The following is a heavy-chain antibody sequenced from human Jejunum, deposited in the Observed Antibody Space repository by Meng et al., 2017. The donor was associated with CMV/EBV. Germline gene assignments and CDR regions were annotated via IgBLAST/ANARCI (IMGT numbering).Heavy chain of an antibody. CDR3: ARGLCTGDRCPRDS. D-gene: IGHD2-8*02. Sequence: EYTLTSYYIHWVRQAPGQGLEWMGTINPSGGGTSHAQKFQGRVTMTRDTSTSTVYMELSSLRSDDTAMYYCARGLCTGDRCPRDSWGQGTLVTVSS. J-gene: IGHJ5*02. V-gene: IGHV1-46*01. CDR2: INPSGGGT. CDR1: EYTLTSYY.